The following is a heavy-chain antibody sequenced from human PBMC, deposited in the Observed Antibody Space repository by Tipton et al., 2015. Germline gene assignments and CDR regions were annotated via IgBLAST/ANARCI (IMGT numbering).Heavy chain of an antibody. CDR1: GFTFSTYE. D-gene: IGHD5-12*01. V-gene: IGHV3-7*01. J-gene: IGHJ4*02. CDR3: ARSGGYGWDH. CDR2: IKPDGSDQ. Sequence: GSLRLSCEASGFTFSTYEMNWVRQAPGKGLEWVANIKPDGSDQYYVDSVKGRFTFSRDNAKNSMYLQMNSLRPEDTAAYYCARSGGYGWDHWGQGTLVTVSS.